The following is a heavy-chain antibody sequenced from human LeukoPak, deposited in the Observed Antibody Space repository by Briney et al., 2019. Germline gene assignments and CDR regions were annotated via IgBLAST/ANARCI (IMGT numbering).Heavy chain of an antibody. J-gene: IGHJ4*02. Sequence: GGSLRLSCAASGFTFSSYAMSWVRPAPGKGLEWVSAISGSGGSTYYADSVKGRFTISRDNSKNTLYLQMNSLRAEDTAVYYCAKAPPVGSGSYYSFSHYFDYWSQGTLVTVSS. CDR3: AKAPPVGSGSYYSFSHYFDY. V-gene: IGHV3-23*01. CDR1: GFTFSSYA. CDR2: ISGSGGST. D-gene: IGHD1-26*01.